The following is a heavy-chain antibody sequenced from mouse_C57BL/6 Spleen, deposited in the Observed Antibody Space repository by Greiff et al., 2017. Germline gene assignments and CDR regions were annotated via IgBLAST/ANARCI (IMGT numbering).Heavy chain of an antibody. CDR1: GYTFTDYE. D-gene: IGHD2-14*01. V-gene: IGHV1-15*01. Sequence: VKLQESGAELVRPGASVTLSCKASGYTFTDYEMHWVKQTPVHGLEWIGAIDPETGGTAYNQKFKGKAILTADKSSSTAYMELRSLTSADSAVYYCTRGYSVQDLSYWGQGTLVTVSA. CDR2: IDPETGGT. J-gene: IGHJ3*01. CDR3: TRGYSVQDLSY.